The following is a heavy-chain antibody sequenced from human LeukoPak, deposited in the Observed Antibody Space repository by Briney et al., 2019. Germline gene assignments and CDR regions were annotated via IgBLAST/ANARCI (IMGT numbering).Heavy chain of an antibody. D-gene: IGHD5-18*01. CDR1: GFTFSSYC. V-gene: IGHV3-7*03. J-gene: IGHJ4*02. CDR2: IKQDGSEK. CDR3: GKTTAGYSSGQKPAWPVDY. Sequence: GGSLRLFCAASGFTFSSYCMSWVRQAPGKGLEWVANIKQDGSEKYYVDSVKGRFTISRDNAKNSLYLQMNSLRAEDTAVYYCGKTTAGYSSGQKPAWPVDYWGQGTLVTVSS.